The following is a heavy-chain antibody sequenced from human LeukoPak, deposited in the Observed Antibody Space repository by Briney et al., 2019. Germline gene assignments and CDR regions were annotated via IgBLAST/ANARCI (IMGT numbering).Heavy chain of an antibody. CDR1: GFTFSSYG. Sequence: GGSLRLSCAASGFTFSSYGMHWVRQAPGKGLEWVAVISYDGSNKYYADSVKGRFTISRDNSKNTLYLQMNSLRAEATAVYYCAKDDGSSSGFDYWGQGTLVTVSS. J-gene: IGHJ4*02. CDR2: ISYDGSNK. V-gene: IGHV3-30*18. CDR3: AKDDGSSSGFDY. D-gene: IGHD6-13*01.